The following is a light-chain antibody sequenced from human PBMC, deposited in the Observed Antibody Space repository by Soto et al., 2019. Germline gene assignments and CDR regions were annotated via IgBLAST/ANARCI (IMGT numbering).Light chain of an antibody. J-gene: IGLJ1*01. CDR3: CSYSTSNTFV. Sequence: QSALTQPASVSGSLGQSITISCSGTSSDVGAYNYVSWYQQYPGKAPKLMIYHVTDRPSGVSNRFPGSKFGNTASLTISGLQAEDEAGYCCCSYSTSNTFVFGTGTKLTVL. V-gene: IGLV2-14*01. CDR2: HVT. CDR1: SSDVGAYNY.